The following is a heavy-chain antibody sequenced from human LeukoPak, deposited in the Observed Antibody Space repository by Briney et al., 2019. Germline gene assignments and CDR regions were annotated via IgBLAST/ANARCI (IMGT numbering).Heavy chain of an antibody. V-gene: IGHV1-2*02. CDR2: INPNSGGT. CDR3: ARDQEHSYGSGLLH. D-gene: IGHD5-18*01. J-gene: IGHJ4*02. Sequence: GASVTVSCKASGYTFTAYGISWVRQAPGQGLEWMGWINPNSGGTNYAQKFQGRVTMTRDTSISTAYMELSRLRSDDTAVYYCARDQEHSYGSGLLHWGQGTLVTVSS. CDR1: GYTFTAYG.